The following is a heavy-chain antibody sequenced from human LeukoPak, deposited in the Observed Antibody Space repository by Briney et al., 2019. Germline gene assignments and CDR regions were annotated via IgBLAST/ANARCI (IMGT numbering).Heavy chain of an antibody. CDR1: GFPFTSSS. Sequence: LGASVKVSCKASGFPFTSSSMQWVRQARGQRLEWIGWIAVASGNTNYAQKFQGRVTITRDMSTSTAYMELSSLRSEDTAVYYCAAVFGSGYYYYFDYWGQGTLVTVSS. CDR2: IAVASGNT. D-gene: IGHD3-22*01. V-gene: IGHV1-58*02. J-gene: IGHJ4*02. CDR3: AAVFGSGYYYYFDY.